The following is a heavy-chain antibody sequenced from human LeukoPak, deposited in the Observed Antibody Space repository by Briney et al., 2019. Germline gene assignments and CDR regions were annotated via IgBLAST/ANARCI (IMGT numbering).Heavy chain of an antibody. J-gene: IGHJ4*02. D-gene: IGHD3-10*01. CDR1: GFTFSSYE. Sequence: PGGSLRLSCAASGFTFSSYEMNWVRQAPGKGLEWVSYISTSGSTIYYADSVKGRLTISRDNAKNSLYLQINSLRAEDTAVYYCARAWFGANDYWGQGTLVTVSS. CDR3: ARAWFGANDY. CDR2: ISTSGSTI. V-gene: IGHV3-48*03.